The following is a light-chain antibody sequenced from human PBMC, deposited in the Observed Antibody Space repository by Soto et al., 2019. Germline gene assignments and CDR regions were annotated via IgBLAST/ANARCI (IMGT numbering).Light chain of an antibody. Sequence: IVLTQSPGTLSLSQGERDTLSCRSSQSVSSSYLAWYQQKPGQAPRLLIYGASSRATGIPDRFSGSGSGTDFTLTISRLEPEEFAVYYGQQYGSSPGTFGQGTRREIK. CDR3: QQYGSSPGT. J-gene: IGKJ5*01. V-gene: IGKV3-20*01. CDR1: QSVSSSY. CDR2: GAS.